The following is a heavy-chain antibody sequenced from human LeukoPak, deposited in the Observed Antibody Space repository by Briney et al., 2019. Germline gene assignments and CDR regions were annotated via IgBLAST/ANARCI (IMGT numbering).Heavy chain of an antibody. D-gene: IGHD5-18*01. CDR2: ISSSSSYI. V-gene: IGHV3-21*01. Sequence: GGSLRLSCAASGFTFSSYSMNWVRKAPGQGLEWVSSISSSSSYINYADSVKGRFTVSRDNAKNSLYPQMNSLRAEDTAVYYCARDSIQLWSSTYYFDYWGQGTLVTVPS. J-gene: IGHJ4*02. CDR1: GFTFSSYS. CDR3: ARDSIQLWSSTYYFDY.